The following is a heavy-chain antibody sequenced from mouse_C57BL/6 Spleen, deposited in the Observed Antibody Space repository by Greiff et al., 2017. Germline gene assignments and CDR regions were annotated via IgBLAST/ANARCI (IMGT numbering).Heavy chain of an antibody. Sequence: EVKVVETGAELVKPGASVKLSCTASGFNIKDYYMHWVKQRTEQGLEWIGRIDPEDGETKYAPKFQGKATITADTSSNTAYLQLSSLTSEDTAVYYCAPGDYGNSWFAYWGQGTLVTVSA. CDR2: IDPEDGET. CDR3: APGDYGNSWFAY. V-gene: IGHV14-2*01. D-gene: IGHD2-1*01. CDR1: GFNIKDYY. J-gene: IGHJ3*01.